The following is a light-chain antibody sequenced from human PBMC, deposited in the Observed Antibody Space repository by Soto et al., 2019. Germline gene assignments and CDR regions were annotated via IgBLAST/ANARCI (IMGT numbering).Light chain of an antibody. CDR1: QTISSW. J-gene: IGKJ1*01. CDR3: QHYNSYSEA. V-gene: IGKV1-5*03. CDR2: KAS. Sequence: IQMTQSPSTLSLSVGVRVTITCRASQTISSWLAWYHQKPGKAPKLLIYKASTLKSGVPSRFSGSGSGTEFTLTISSLQPDDFATYYCQHYNSYSEAFGQGTKV.